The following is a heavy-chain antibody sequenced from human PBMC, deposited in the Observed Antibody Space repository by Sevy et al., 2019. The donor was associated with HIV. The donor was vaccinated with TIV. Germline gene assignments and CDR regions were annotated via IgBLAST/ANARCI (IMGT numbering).Heavy chain of an antibody. V-gene: IGHV3-53*01. CDR2: VKSDGTT. CDR3: ARGETIMITDLDY. CDR1: GLTLTTTG. Sequence: GGSLRLSCAASGLTLTTTGMSWVRQAPGKGLEWVAGVKSDGTTYYADSVGDRFTVSRDNSKTTLYLQLNSLKADDTAEFDCARGETIMITDLDYWGQGTLVTVSS. D-gene: IGHD3-16*01. J-gene: IGHJ4*02.